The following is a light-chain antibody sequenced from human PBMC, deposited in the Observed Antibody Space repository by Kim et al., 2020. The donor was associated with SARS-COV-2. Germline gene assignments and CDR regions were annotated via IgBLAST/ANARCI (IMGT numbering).Light chain of an antibody. V-gene: IGKV3-20*01. CDR2: AAS. Sequence: ELVLTQSPGTLSLSPGERATLSCRASQTVNSKYFAWYQQKVGQAPRLLIYAASSRATGIPDRFSGSGSGTDFTLTINGLEPEDFAVYYCQQYASSLWAFGQGTKVDIK. J-gene: IGKJ1*01. CDR3: QQYASSLWA. CDR1: QTVNSKY.